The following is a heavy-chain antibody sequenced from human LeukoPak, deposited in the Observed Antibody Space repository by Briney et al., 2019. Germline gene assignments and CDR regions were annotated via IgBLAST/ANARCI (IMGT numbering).Heavy chain of an antibody. V-gene: IGHV3-30-3*01. CDR3: ARAVLRFLEWSTPQYYYYGMDV. CDR2: ISYDGSNK. CDR1: GFTFSSYA. J-gene: IGHJ6*02. D-gene: IGHD3-3*01. Sequence: GRSLRLSCAASGFTFSSYAMHWVRQAPGMGLEWVAVISYDGSNKYYADSVKGRFTISRDNSKNTLYLQMNSLRAEDTAVYYCARAVLRFLEWSTPQYYYYGMDVWGQGTTVTVSS.